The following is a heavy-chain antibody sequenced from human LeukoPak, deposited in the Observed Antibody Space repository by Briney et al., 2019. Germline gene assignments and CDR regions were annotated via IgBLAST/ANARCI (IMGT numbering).Heavy chain of an antibody. CDR1: GFTVSSNY. CDR3: ARGLTTVTPLDI. V-gene: IGHV3-66*02. J-gene: IGHJ3*02. Sequence: TGGSLRLSCAASGFTVSSNYMSWVRQAPGKGLDWVSVIYSGGSTYYADSVKGRFTISRDNSKNTLYLQMNSLRAEDTAVYYCARGLTTVTPLDIWGQGTMVTVSS. D-gene: IGHD4-11*01. CDR2: IYSGGST.